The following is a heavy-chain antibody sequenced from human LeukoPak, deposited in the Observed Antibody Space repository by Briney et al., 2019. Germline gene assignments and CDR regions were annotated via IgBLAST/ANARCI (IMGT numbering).Heavy chain of an antibody. CDR3: ARGRGTTSSNFDY. J-gene: IGHJ4*02. D-gene: IGHD2-2*01. CDR1: GYTFTGYY. CDR2: INPNNGGT. Sequence: DSVKVSCKASGYTFTGYYMHWVRQAPGQGLEWMGWINPNNGGTNYAQKFQGRVTMTRDTSISTAYMELSRLTSDDTAVYYCARGRGTTSSNFDYWGQGTLVTVSS. V-gene: IGHV1-2*02.